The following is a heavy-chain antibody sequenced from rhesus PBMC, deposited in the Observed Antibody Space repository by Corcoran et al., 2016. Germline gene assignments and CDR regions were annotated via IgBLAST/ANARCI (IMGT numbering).Heavy chain of an antibody. D-gene: IGHD1-44*02. CDR2: IYGSGSST. V-gene: IGHV4-169*01. CDR3: ARRYSGSYSFDY. Sequence: QLQLQESGPGLVKPSETLSVTCAVSGGSISSSYWSWIRQAPGKGLGWIGYIYGSGSSTNYNPSLKSRVTLSVDTSTNQLSLKLSSVTTADTAVYYCARRYSGSYSFDYWGQGVLVTVSS. J-gene: IGHJ4*01. CDR1: GGSISSSY.